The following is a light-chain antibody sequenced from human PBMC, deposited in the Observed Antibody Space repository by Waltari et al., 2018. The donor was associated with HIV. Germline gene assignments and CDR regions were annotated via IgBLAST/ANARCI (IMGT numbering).Light chain of an antibody. CDR1: SSNIGAGYD. CDR2: PSS. J-gene: IGLJ2*01. V-gene: IGLV1-40*01. CDR3: QSYDISLSGHVV. Sequence: QSVLTQPPSVSGAPGQRVTISCTGSSSNIGAGYDVHWSEQLPGSAPKLLIYPSSKRPSGVPDRFSGSKSGTSASLAITGLQAEDEADYYCQSYDISLSGHVVFGGGTKLTVL.